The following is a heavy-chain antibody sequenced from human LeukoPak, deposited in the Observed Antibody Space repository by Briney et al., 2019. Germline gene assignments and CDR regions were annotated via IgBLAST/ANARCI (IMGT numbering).Heavy chain of an antibody. Sequence: GGSLRLSCAASGFTFSTYGMHWVRQAPGKGLEWVAVIWYGGSNTYYADSVKGRFTISRDNSKNTLYLQMNSLRAEDTAVYYCATAASDYRTDYWGHGTLVTVSS. V-gene: IGHV3-33*08. CDR2: IWYGGSNT. CDR1: GFTFSTYG. CDR3: ATAASDYRTDY. J-gene: IGHJ4*01. D-gene: IGHD4-11*01.